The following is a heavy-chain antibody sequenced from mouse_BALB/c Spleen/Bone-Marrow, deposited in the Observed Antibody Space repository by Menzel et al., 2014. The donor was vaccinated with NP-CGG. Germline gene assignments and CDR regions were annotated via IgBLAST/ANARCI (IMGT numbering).Heavy chain of an antibody. Sequence: QVQLQQPGAELVRPGASVKVSCKASGYTFTSYWINWGKQRPGQGLEWIGNIYPSDSYTNYNQNFKDKATLTVDKSSSTAYRQLSSPTSEDSAVYYCTRQYGNYYAMDYWGQGTSGTVSS. D-gene: IGHD2-10*02. CDR1: GYTFTSYW. CDR3: TRQYGNYYAMDY. J-gene: IGHJ4*01. CDR2: IYPSDSYT. V-gene: IGHV1-69*02.